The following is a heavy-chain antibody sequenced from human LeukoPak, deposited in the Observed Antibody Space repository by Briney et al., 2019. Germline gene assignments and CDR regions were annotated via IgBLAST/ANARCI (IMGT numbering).Heavy chain of an antibody. V-gene: IGHV1-2*02. D-gene: IGHD5-18*01. Sequence: ASVKVSCKASGYTFTNYYIHWVRQAPGQGLEWMGLINPGGGNTNYAQNFQGRVTMTRDTSISTAYMELSRLRSDDTAVYYCARDTAMVTCFDYWGQGTLVTVSS. J-gene: IGHJ4*02. CDR3: ARDTAMVTCFDY. CDR1: GYTFTNYY. CDR2: INPGGGNT.